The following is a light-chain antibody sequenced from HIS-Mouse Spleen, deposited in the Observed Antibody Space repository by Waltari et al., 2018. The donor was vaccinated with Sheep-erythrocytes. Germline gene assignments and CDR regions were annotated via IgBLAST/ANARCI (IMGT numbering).Light chain of an antibody. Sequence: DIQMTQSPSSLSESVGDRVTIPCRASQSISSYLNWYQQKPGKAPKLLIYAASSLQSGVPSRFSGSGSGTDFTLTISSLQPEDFATYYCQQSYSTPRTFGQGTKVEIK. CDR1: QSISSY. CDR2: AAS. J-gene: IGKJ1*01. CDR3: QQSYSTPRT. V-gene: IGKV1-39*01.